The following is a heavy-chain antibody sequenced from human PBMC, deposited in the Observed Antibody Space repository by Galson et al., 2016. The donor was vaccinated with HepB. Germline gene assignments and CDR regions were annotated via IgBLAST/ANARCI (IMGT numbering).Heavy chain of an antibody. J-gene: IGHJ4*02. CDR2: ISNSGDTT. CDR3: ARGDPGHY. V-gene: IGHV3-23*01. Sequence: SLRLSCADSGFPFSNYAMSWVRQAPGKGLEWVSTISNSGDTTDYADAVKGRFTISRDSSKNTLYLQMNSLRVEDTAVYYCARGDPGHYWGQGTLVTVSS. CDR1: GFPFSNYA.